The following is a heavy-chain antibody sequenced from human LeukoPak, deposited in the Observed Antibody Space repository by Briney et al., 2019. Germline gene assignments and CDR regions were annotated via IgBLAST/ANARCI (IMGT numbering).Heavy chain of an antibody. CDR2: IDHRRDT. J-gene: IGHJ4*02. CDR1: GGSFSDSY. Sequence: KASQTLSLTCAVYGGSFSDSYWGCIRQHPGDGLEWIGDIDHRRDTNYNPSLKSRVTIAIDTSKNQFSLKLSSVAAADTAVYYCARHGSLGSGWLYWGQGTLVTVSS. D-gene: IGHD6-19*01. CDR3: ARHGSLGSGWLY. V-gene: IGHV4-34*01.